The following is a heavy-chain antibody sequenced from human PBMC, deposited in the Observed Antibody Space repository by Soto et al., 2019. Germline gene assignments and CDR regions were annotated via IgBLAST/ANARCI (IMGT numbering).Heavy chain of an antibody. CDR3: ARGPLVPFVVVVAAILDY. CDR1: GYTFTSYA. Sequence: GASVKVSCKASGYTFTSYAMHWVRQAPGQRLEWMGWINAGNGNTKYSQKFQGRVTITRDTSASTAYMELSSLRSEDTAVYYCARGPLVPFVVVVAAILDYWGQGTLVTVSS. J-gene: IGHJ4*02. D-gene: IGHD2-15*01. CDR2: INAGNGNT. V-gene: IGHV1-3*01.